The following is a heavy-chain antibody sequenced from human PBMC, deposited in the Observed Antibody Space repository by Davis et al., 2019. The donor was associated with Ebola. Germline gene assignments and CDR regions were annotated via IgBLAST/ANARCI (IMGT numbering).Heavy chain of an antibody. CDR2: ISSSSSYI. CDR3: ARDKRELLWGYGMDV. V-gene: IGHV3-21*01. J-gene: IGHJ6*02. Sequence: GGSLRLSCAASGFTFSGYSMNWVRQAPGKGLEWVSSISSSSSYIYYADSVKGRFTISRDNAKNSLYLQMNSLRAEDTAVYYCARDKRELLWGYGMDVWGQGTTVTVSS. CDR1: GFTFSGYS. D-gene: IGHD1-26*01.